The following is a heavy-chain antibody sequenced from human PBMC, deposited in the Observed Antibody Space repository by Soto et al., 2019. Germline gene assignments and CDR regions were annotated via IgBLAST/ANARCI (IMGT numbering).Heavy chain of an antibody. Sequence: QVQLVESGGGVVQPGRSLRLSCAASGFTFSSYGMHWVRQAPGKGLEWVAVISYDGSNKYYADSVKGRFTISRDNSKNTLYLQMNSLRAEDTAVYYCAKDGSITGTTGRNGFDPWGQGTLVTVSS. J-gene: IGHJ5*02. V-gene: IGHV3-30*18. D-gene: IGHD1-7*01. CDR1: GFTFSSYG. CDR3: AKDGSITGTTGRNGFDP. CDR2: ISYDGSNK.